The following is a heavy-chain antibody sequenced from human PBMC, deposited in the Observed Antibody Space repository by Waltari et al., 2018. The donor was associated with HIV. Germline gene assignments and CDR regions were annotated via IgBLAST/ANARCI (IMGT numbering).Heavy chain of an antibody. CDR3: ATSWGYCGSGRCYYPFEY. CDR1: GFSFTRHA. V-gene: IGHV3-23*01. J-gene: IGHJ4*02. CDR2: ISGSSSDT. D-gene: IGHD2-2*01. Sequence: EIQLLASGGGALQPWESLRLSYVGRGFSFTRHAWSWVRQAPGKGREWVAAISGSSSDTFYADAVRGRFTISRDNSKDTLFLQLNSLGPEDTATYFCATSWGYCGSGRCYYPFEYWGQGTLVTVSS.